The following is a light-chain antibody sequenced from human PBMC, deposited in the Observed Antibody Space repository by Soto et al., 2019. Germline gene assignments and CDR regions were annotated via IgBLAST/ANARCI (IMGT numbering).Light chain of an antibody. CDR2: GAS. CDR1: QTVSRMY. CDR3: QQRHMWPIT. Sequence: EIVLTQSPGTLSLSPGERATLSCRASQTVSRMYLSWFQQKPGQAPRLLIYGASNRATGIPPRFSGSGSGTDFTLTISSLEPEDSAVYYCQQRHMWPITFGQGTRL. J-gene: IGKJ5*01. V-gene: IGKV3D-20*02.